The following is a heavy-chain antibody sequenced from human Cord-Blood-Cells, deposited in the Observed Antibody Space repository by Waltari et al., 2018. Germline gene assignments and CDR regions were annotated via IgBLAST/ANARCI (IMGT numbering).Heavy chain of an antibody. J-gene: IGHJ4*02. CDR3: ARAIAARFPTDY. D-gene: IGHD6-6*01. Sequence: EVQLVESGGGLVQPGGSLRLYCAASEFTFSSYWMHWVRQAPGKGLVWVSRINSEGSSTSYADSVKGRFTISRDNAKNTLYLQMNSLRAEDTAVYYCARAIAARFPTDYWGQGTLVTVSS. CDR2: INSEGSST. CDR1: EFTFSSYW. V-gene: IGHV3-74*01.